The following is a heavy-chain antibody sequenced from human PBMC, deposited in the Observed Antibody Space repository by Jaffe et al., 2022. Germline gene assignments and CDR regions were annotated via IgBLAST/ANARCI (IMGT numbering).Heavy chain of an antibody. CDR2: ITPFNGNT. CDR3: ARSLGYCTGGVCRTPHAFDI. D-gene: IGHD2-8*02. V-gene: IGHV1-45*02. Sequence: QMQLVQSGAEVKKTGSSVKVSCKASGYTFTYRYLHWVRQAPGQALEWMGWITPFNGNTNYAQKFQDRVTITRDRSMSTAYMELSSLRSEDTAMYYCARSLGYCTGGVCRTPHAFDIWGQGTMVTVSS. J-gene: IGHJ3*02. CDR1: GYTFTYRY.